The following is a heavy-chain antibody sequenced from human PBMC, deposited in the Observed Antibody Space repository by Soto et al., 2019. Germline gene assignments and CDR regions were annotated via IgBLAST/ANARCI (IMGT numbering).Heavy chain of an antibody. CDR3: ARRGDSSSYYYYMDV. CDR2: IYPGDSDT. V-gene: IGHV5-51*01. D-gene: IGHD6-6*01. CDR1: GYSFTSYW. J-gene: IGHJ6*03. Sequence: GESLKSSCKGSGYSFTSYWIGWVRQMPGKGLEWMGIIYPGDSDTRYSPSFQGQVTISADKSISTAYLQWSSLKASDTAMYYCARRGDSSSYYYYMDVWGKGTTVTVSS.